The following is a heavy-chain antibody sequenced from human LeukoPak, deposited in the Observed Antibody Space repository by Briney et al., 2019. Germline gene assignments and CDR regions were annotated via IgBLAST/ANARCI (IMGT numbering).Heavy chain of an antibody. CDR1: GGSISSYY. J-gene: IGHJ4*02. Sequence: PSETLSLTCTVSGGSISSYYWSWIRQPPGKGLEWIGEINHSGSTNYNPSLKSRVTISVDTSKNQFSLKLSSVTAADTAVYYCARRRNYDYVWGSYRPKGYWGQGTLVTVSS. V-gene: IGHV4-34*01. CDR3: ARRRNYDYVWGSYRPKGY. D-gene: IGHD3-16*02. CDR2: INHSGST.